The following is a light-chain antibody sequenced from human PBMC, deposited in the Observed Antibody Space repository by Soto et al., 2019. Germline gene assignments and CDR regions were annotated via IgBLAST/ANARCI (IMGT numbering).Light chain of an antibody. CDR2: KAS. CDR1: QGVSYW. J-gene: IGKJ1*01. CDR3: QQYNNWPL. V-gene: IGKV1-5*03. Sequence: IPMTQSPSSVSASVGDSVTITFRASQGVSYWVAWYQQKPGKAPKLLIHKASTLKSGVPSRFSGSGSGTEFTLTISSLQSEDFAVYSCQQYNNWPLFGQGTKVDIK.